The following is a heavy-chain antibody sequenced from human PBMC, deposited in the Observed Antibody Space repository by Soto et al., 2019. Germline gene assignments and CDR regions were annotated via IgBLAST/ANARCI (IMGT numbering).Heavy chain of an antibody. V-gene: IGHV3-23*01. CDR3: AKDQLTAGGDYYSSYATDV. D-gene: IGHD6-13*01. CDR2: ISGGGGGS. Sequence: PGGSLRLSCEASGFTFSSFAMSWVRQTPGKGLEWLSGISGGGGGSYYADSVKGRFTISRDNSKNTLYLQVNSLRVEDTALYYCAKDQLTAGGDYYSSYATDVWGRATAVTV. CDR1: GFTFSSFA. J-gene: IGHJ6*02.